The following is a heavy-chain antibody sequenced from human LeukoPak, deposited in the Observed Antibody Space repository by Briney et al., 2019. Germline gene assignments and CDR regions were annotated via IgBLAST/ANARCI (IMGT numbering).Heavy chain of an antibody. CDR2: INHSGST. CDR1: GGSFSGYY. J-gene: IGHJ4*02. V-gene: IGHV4-34*01. Sequence: SETLSLTCAVYGGSFSGYYWSWIRQPPGKGLEWIGEINHSGSTNYSPSLKSRVTISVDTSKNQFSLKLSSVTAADTAVYYCARVYCSSTSCYLLFDYWGQGTLVTVSS. CDR3: ARVYCSSTSCYLLFDY. D-gene: IGHD2-2*01.